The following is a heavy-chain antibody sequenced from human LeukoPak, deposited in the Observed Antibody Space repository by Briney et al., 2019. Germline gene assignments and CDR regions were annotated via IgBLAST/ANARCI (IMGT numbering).Heavy chain of an antibody. J-gene: IGHJ6*02. CDR2: IGTAGDT. Sequence: GGSLRLSCAASGFTFSSYDMHWVRQATGKGLEWVSAIGTAGDTYYPGSVKGRFTISRENAKNSLYLQMDSLRAGDTAVYYCARDRGVYGMDVWGQGTTVTVSS. V-gene: IGHV3-13*01. CDR1: GFTFSSYD. CDR3: ARDRGVYGMDV. D-gene: IGHD3-10*01.